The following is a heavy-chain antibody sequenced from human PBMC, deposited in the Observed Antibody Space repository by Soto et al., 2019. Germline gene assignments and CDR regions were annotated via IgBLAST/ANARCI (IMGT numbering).Heavy chain of an antibody. CDR2: MNPNSGNT. Sequence: QVQLVQSGAEVKKPGASVKVSCKASGYTFTSYDINCVRQATGQGLEWMGWMNPNSGNTGYAQKFQGRVTMTRNTSISTAYLELSSLRSEDTAVYYCERGRPDSVTTLDYWGQGTLVTVSS. V-gene: IGHV1-8*01. CDR3: ERGRPDSVTTLDY. D-gene: IGHD3-22*01. J-gene: IGHJ4*02. CDR1: GYTFTSYD.